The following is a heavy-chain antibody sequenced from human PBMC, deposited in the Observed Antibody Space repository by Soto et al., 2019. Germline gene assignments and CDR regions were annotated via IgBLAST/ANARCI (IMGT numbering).Heavy chain of an antibody. CDR2: IYYSGST. Sequence: QLQLQESGPGLVKPSETLSLTCTVSGGSISSSSYYWGWIRQPPGKGLEWIGSIYYSGSTYYNPSLKSRVTLSVDTSKNQFSLKLSSVTAADTAVYYCARPSSGWYRFDYWGQGTLVTVSS. J-gene: IGHJ4*02. CDR3: ARPSSGWYRFDY. V-gene: IGHV4-39*01. CDR1: GGSISSSSYY. D-gene: IGHD6-19*01.